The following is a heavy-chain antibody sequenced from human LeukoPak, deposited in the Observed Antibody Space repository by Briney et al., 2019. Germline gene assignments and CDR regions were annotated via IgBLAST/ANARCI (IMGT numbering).Heavy chain of an antibody. CDR2: ISYDGSNK. CDR3: VREDDSSGYYWYFDL. D-gene: IGHD3-22*01. Sequence: GGSLRLSCAASGFTFSSYGMHWVRQAPGKGLEWVAVISYDGSNKYYADSVKGRFTISRDNSKNTLYLQMNSLRAEDTAVYYCVREDDSSGYYWYFDLWGRGTLVTVSS. V-gene: IGHV3-30*03. J-gene: IGHJ2*01. CDR1: GFTFSSYG.